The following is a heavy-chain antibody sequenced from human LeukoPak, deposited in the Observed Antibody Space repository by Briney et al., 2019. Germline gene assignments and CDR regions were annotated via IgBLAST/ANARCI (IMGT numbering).Heavy chain of an antibody. CDR2: ISCSGGST. D-gene: IGHD3-3*01. CDR1: GFTFSSYA. V-gene: IGHV3-23*01. Sequence: PGGSLRLSCAASGFTFSSYAMSWVRQAPGKGLEWVSAISCSGGSTYYADSVKGRFTISRDNSKNTLYLKMNSLRAEDTAVYYCAKGVYYDFWSGSQYWGQGTLVTVSS. J-gene: IGHJ4*02. CDR3: AKGVYYDFWSGSQY.